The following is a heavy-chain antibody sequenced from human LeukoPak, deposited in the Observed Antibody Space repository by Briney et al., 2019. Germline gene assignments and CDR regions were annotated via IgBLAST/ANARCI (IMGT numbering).Heavy chain of an antibody. CDR2: INAGNGNT. CDR3: ARGPYSSSWYPSDY. D-gene: IGHD6-13*01. V-gene: IGHV1-3*01. J-gene: IGHJ4*02. Sequence: ASVNVSCKASGYTFTSYAIHWVRQAPGQRLEWMGWINAGNGNTQYSQKFQGRVTITRDTSASTAYMELRSLRSDDTAVYYCARGPYSSSWYPSDYWGQGTLVTVSS. CDR1: GYTFTSYA.